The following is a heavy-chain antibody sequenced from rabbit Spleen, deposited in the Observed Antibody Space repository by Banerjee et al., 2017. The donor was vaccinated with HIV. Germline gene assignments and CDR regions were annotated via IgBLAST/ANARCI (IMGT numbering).Heavy chain of an antibody. CDR3: AGDLASVVGWNFGL. V-gene: IGHV1S45*01. D-gene: IGHD3-1*01. CDR2: INAYTGKP. Sequence: QEQLVESGGGLVKPEGSLTLTCKASGFSFSDRDVMCWVRQAPGKGLQWIACINAYTGKPVYATWAKGRFTISRTSSTSVTLLMTSLTAADTATYFCAGDLASVVGWNFGLWGQGTLVTVS. J-gene: IGHJ3*01. CDR1: GFSFSDRDV.